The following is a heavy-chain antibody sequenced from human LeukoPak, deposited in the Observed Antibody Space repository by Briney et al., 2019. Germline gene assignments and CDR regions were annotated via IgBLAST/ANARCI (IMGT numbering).Heavy chain of an antibody. CDR1: GFTFSSYW. D-gene: IGHD2-21*02. V-gene: IGHV3-7*01. Sequence: GGSLRLSCAASGFTFSSYWMSWVRQAPGKGVEWVANIKQDGSEKYYVDSVKGRLTISRDNAKNSLYLQMNSLRAEDTAVYYCAREIVVVVTAHLFDYWGQGTLVTVSS. CDR2: IKQDGSEK. J-gene: IGHJ4*02. CDR3: AREIVVVVTAHLFDY.